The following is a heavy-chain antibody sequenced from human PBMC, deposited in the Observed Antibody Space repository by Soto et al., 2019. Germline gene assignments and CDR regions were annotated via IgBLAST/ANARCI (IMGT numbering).Heavy chain of an antibody. CDR2: ISGSGGST. CDR3: AKGGRVPYYMAV. Sequence: GGSLRLCCAASGFTFSSYAMSWVRQAPGKGLEWVSAISGSGGSTYYADSVKGRFTISRDNAKNSLYLQMNSLRAGDTALYYCAKGGRVPYYMAVWGKGTTVTVSS. D-gene: IGHD3-16*01. J-gene: IGHJ6*03. V-gene: IGHV3-23*01. CDR1: GFTFSSYA.